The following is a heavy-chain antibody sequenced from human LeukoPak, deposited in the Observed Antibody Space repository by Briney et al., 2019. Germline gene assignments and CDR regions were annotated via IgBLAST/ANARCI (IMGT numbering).Heavy chain of an antibody. CDR3: ARTSSYSRGWSTFYPILDY. CDR2: INHSGST. D-gene: IGHD6-19*01. Sequence: SETLSLTCAVYGGSFSGYYWSWIRQPPGKGLEWIGEINHSGSTNYNPSLKSRVTISVDTSKNQFSLKLSSVTAADTAVYYCARTSSYSRGWSTFYPILDYWGQGTLVTVSS. J-gene: IGHJ4*02. CDR1: GGSFSGYY. V-gene: IGHV4-34*01.